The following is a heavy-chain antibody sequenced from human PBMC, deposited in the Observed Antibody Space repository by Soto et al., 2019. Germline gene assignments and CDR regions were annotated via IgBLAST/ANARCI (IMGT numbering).Heavy chain of an antibody. Sequence: GASVKVSCKASGYTSTSYGISWVRQAPGQGLEWMGWISAYNGNTNYAQKLQGRVTMTTDTSTSTAYMELRSLRSDDTAVYYCARDGPPNYYDFWSGPPVGMDVWGQGTTVTVSS. J-gene: IGHJ6*02. V-gene: IGHV1-18*01. CDR2: ISAYNGNT. D-gene: IGHD3-3*01. CDR1: GYTSTSYG. CDR3: ARDGPPNYYDFWSGPPVGMDV.